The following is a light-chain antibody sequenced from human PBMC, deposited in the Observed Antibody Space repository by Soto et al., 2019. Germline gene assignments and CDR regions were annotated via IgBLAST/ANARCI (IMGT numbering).Light chain of an antibody. CDR3: QQANSFPLP. CDR1: QGISNW. V-gene: IGKV1-12*01. Sequence: DIQMTQSPSSVSASVGDRVSITCRASQGISNWLAWYQQKPGRAPKLLIYTGSSLQSGVPSRFSGTGSGTDVTLTISSLQPEDVATYYCQQANSFPLPFGGGTKVEIK. CDR2: TGS. J-gene: IGKJ4*01.